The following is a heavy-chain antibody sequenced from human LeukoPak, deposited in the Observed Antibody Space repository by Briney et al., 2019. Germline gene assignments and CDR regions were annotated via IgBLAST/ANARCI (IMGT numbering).Heavy chain of an antibody. D-gene: IGHD6-19*01. CDR1: GFTFSSYW. CDR2: INYNSNYI. CDR3: ARGVAVAGAAPSFDY. Sequence: GGSLRLSCAASGFTFSSYWMSWVRQAPGKGLEWVSSINYNSNYIFYADSVKGRFTISRDNAKNSLFLQMNSLRAEDTAVYYCARGVAVAGAAPSFDYWGQGTLVTVSS. V-gene: IGHV3-21*01. J-gene: IGHJ4*02.